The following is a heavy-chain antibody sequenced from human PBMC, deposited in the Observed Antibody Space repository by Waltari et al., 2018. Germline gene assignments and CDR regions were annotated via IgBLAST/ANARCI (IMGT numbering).Heavy chain of an antibody. CDR2: ISGSGGST. Sequence: EVQLLESGGGLVQPGGSLRLSCAASGFTFSSYAMRWVRQAPGKGLEWVSAISGSGGSTYYADSVKGRFTIFRDNSKNTLYLQMNSLRAEDTAVYYCAKTLTGTGYYYGMDVWGQGTTVTVSS. CDR1: GFTFSSYA. V-gene: IGHV3-23*01. CDR3: AKTLTGTGYYYGMDV. D-gene: IGHD1-20*01. J-gene: IGHJ6*02.